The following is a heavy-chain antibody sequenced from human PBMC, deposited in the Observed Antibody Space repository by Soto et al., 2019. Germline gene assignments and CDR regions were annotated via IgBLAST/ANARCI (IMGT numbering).Heavy chain of an antibody. Sequence: QMQLVESGGGVVQPGESLRLSCAASGFTFNYYPMHWVRQTPGKGLEWVAVISLDGSNKYYADSVKGRFTISRDNSKNMLYLQMNSLRAEDAAVYYCARLPGALVAVLYIYPLDGREAMSDVDVWGQGTTVSVSS. CDR1: GFTFNYYP. CDR2: ISLDGSNK. D-gene: IGHD6-19*01. V-gene: IGHV3-30-3*01. J-gene: IGHJ6*02. CDR3: ARLPGALVAVLYIYPLDGREAMSDVDV.